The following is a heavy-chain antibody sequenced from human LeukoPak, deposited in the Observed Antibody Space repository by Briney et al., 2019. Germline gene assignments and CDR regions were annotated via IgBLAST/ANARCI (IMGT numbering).Heavy chain of an antibody. CDR1: GGSFTDYF. CDR3: ARGRIAKIVVVHSFSYGMDV. V-gene: IGHV4-34*01. J-gene: IGHJ6*02. Sequence: SETLSLTCTVFGGSFTDYFWTWIRHSPGKGLEWIGEINTGDSKYNPSLNSRVSISLEKSKNQLSLELRSVTAADTAVYYCARGRIAKIVVVHSFSYGMDVWGQGTTVTVSS. D-gene: IGHD3-22*01. CDR2: INTGDS.